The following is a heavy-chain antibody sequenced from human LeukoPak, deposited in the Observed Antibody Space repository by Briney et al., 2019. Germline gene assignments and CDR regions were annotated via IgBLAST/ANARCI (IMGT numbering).Heavy chain of an antibody. CDR3: ATAGSYFVYFDY. CDR1: GYTLTELS. CDR2: FDPEDGET. J-gene: IGHJ4*02. D-gene: IGHD1-26*01. Sequence: ASVKVSCKVSGYTLTELSMHWVRQAPGKGLEGMGGFDPEDGETIYAQKFQGRVTMTEDTSTDTAYMELSSLRSEDTAVYYCATAGSYFVYFDYWGQGTLVTVSS. V-gene: IGHV1-24*01.